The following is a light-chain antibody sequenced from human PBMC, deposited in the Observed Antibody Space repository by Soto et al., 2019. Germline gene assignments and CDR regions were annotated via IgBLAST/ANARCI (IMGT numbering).Light chain of an antibody. CDR3: QQYNNWPPWT. J-gene: IGKJ1*01. V-gene: IGKV3-15*01. CDR1: QSVSSN. Sequence: EIVMTQFPATLSVSPGERATLSCRASQSVSSNLAWYQQNPGQAPRLLIYGASTRATGVPARFSGSGSGTEFTLTIDSLQSEDFAVYYCQQYNNWPPWTFGQGTRVEI. CDR2: GAS.